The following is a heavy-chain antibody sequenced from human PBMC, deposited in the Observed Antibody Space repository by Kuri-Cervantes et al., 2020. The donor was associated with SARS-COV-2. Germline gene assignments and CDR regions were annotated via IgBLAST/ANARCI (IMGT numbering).Heavy chain of an antibody. CDR1: GYTFTGYY. D-gene: IGHD4-17*01. Sequence: ASVKVSCKASGYTFTGYYMHWVRQAPGQGLEWMGWINPNSGGTNYAQKFQGRVTITADESTSTAYMELSSLRSEDTAVYYCARGCDYVDWYFDLWGRGTLVTVSS. J-gene: IGHJ2*01. CDR2: INPNSGGT. CDR3: ARGCDYVDWYFDL. V-gene: IGHV1-2*02.